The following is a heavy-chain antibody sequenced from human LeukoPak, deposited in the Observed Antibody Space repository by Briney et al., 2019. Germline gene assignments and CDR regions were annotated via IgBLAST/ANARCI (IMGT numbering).Heavy chain of an antibody. CDR3: ASGGGYRGYDWFDY. CDR2: VTPIFGTA. Sequence: SLKVSCKASGGTFISYAISWVRQAPGQGLEWMEGVTPIFGTAKYAQKFQGRVTITADESTSTAYMELSSRRSEDTAVYYCASGGGYRGYDWFDYWGQGTLVTVCS. V-gene: IGHV1-69*01. J-gene: IGHJ4*02. CDR1: GGTFISYA. D-gene: IGHD5-12*01.